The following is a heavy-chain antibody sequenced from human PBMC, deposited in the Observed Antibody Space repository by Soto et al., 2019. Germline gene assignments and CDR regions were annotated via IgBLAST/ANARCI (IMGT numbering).Heavy chain of an antibody. CDR1: GFTFDDYA. V-gene: IGHV3-9*01. J-gene: IGHJ4*02. CDR3: AKGASTTVFAFNDY. Sequence: EVQVVESGGGLVQPGRSLRLCCAASGFTFDDYAMHWVRQPPGKGLEWVSSISWNSGNLGYADSVKGRFTISRDNAKNSLYLQMNSLRGEDTALYYCAKGASTTVFAFNDYWGQGTLVTVSS. CDR2: ISWNSGNL. D-gene: IGHD4-17*01.